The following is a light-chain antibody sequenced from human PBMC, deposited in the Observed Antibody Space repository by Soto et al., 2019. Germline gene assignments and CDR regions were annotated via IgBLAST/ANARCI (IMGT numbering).Light chain of an antibody. CDR2: EGS. J-gene: IGLJ1*01. V-gene: IGLV2-23*01. Sequence: QSALTQPASVSGSPGQSITISCTGTSSDVGSYNLVSWYQQHPGKAPKLMIYEGSKRPSGVSNRFSGSKSGNTASLTISGLQAEDEADYHCCSYAGVGVFGTGTKVTVL. CDR3: CSYAGVGV. CDR1: SSDVGSYNL.